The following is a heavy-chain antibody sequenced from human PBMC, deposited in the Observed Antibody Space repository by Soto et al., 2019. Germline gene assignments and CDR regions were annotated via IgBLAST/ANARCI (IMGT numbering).Heavy chain of an antibody. D-gene: IGHD3-10*01. CDR3: ARVDDYSGSGMDV. Sequence: QVQLVESGGGVVQPGRSLRLSCAASGFTFSNYGMHWVRQAPGKGLEWVAVILNDGSNRYHADSVKDRFTISRDNSKNTLYLQMNSLRAEDAGVYCCARVDDYSGSGMDVGGQGTTVTVS. CDR2: ILNDGSNR. CDR1: GFTFSNYG. J-gene: IGHJ6*02. V-gene: IGHV3-33*01.